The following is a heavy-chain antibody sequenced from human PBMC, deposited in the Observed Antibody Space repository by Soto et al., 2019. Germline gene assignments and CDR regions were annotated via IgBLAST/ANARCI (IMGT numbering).Heavy chain of an antibody. CDR1: GNSFNNW. CDR3: ARLGIAAAGTFGFDY. D-gene: IGHD6-13*01. CDR2: IYPGDSDT. J-gene: IGHJ4*02. Sequence: GESLKISCKGLGNSFNNWIGWVRQMPGKGLEWVGIIYPGDSDTRYSPSFQGQVTISADKSISTAYLQWSSLKPSDSAMYYCARLGIAAAGTFGFDYWGQGTLVTVSS. V-gene: IGHV5-51*01.